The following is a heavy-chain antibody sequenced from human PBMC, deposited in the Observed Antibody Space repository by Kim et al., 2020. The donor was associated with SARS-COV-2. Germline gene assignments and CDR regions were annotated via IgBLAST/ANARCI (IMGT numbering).Heavy chain of an antibody. CDR2: IYSGGST. CDR3: ARDLYYYDSSGWHAFDI. D-gene: IGHD3-22*01. V-gene: IGHV3-53*01. CDR1: GFTISSNY. Sequence: GGSLRLSCAASGFTISSNYMSWVRQAPGKGLEWVSVIYSGGSTYYADSVKGRFTISRDNSKNTLYLQMNSLRAEDTAVYYCARDLYYYDSSGWHAFDIWG. J-gene: IGHJ3*02.